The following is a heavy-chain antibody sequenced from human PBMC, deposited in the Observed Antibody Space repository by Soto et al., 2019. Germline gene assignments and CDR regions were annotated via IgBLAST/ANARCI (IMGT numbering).Heavy chain of an antibody. V-gene: IGHV4-31*03. CDR2: ISYSGST. D-gene: IGHD1-26*01. CDR1: GGSISSGGYY. Sequence: QVQLQESGPGLVKPSQTLSLTCTVSGGSISSGGYYWSWIRQHPGKGLEWIGYISYSGSTYYNPSLKSRVTLSVETATIQFSLKLSFVTAADRAVFYCASGTEVSTSWAVWGQGTTVTVSS. CDR3: ASGTEVSTSWAV. J-gene: IGHJ6*02.